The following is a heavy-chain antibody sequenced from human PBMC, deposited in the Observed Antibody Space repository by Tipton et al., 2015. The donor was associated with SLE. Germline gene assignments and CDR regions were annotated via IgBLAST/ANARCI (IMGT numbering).Heavy chain of an antibody. J-gene: IGHJ4*02. D-gene: IGHD3-10*01. CDR1: GFTFSSYA. V-gene: IGHV3-23*01. CDR2: ITGSVGRT. CDR3: ARDKYYGSGRYDY. Sequence: SLRLSCAASGFTFSSYAMSWVRQAPGKGLEWVSAITGSVGRTYYADSVKGRFTISRDNSKNALYLQMNSLRAEDTAVYYCARDKYYGSGRYDYWGQGTLVTVSS.